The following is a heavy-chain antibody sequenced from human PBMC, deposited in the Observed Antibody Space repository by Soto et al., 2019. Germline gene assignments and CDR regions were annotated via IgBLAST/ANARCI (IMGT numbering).Heavy chain of an antibody. D-gene: IGHD2-15*01. J-gene: IGHJ4*02. CDR2: IIPLFGTA. Sequence: QVQLVQSGAEVKKPGSSVKVSCKASGGTFSTYAINWVRQAPGHGPEWVGGIIPLFGTAKYAQKFQGRVTITVDESTSTAHMELRSLRSEDTAVYYCARDYGHDCSGGNCYFYFWGQGTLVTVSS. V-gene: IGHV1-69*01. CDR3: ARDYGHDCSGGNCYFYF. CDR1: GGTFSTYA.